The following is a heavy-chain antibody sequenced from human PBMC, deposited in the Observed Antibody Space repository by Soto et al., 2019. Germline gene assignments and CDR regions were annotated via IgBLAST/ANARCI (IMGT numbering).Heavy chain of an antibody. CDR2: IKSKTDGGTT. Sequence: GGSLRLSCAASGFTFSNAWMNWVRQAPGKGLEWVGRIKSKTDGGTTDYAAPVKGRFTISRDNAKNTLYMQMNSLRAEDTAIYYCARSPGGYYIDWGQGTMVTVS. CDR1: GFTFSNAW. J-gene: IGHJ3*01. V-gene: IGHV3-15*07. D-gene: IGHD1-26*01. CDR3: ARSPGGYYID.